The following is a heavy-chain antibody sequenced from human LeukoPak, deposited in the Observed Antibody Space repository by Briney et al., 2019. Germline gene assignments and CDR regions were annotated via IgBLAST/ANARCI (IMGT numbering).Heavy chain of an antibody. V-gene: IGHV4-31*01. Sequence: SQTLSLTCTVSGGSISSGGYYWSWIRQHPGKGLEWIGYIYYSGSTYYNPSLKSQVTISVDTSKNQFSLKLSSVTAADTAVYYCARSVTTVVGAYYFDYWGQGTLVTVSS. J-gene: IGHJ4*02. CDR3: ARSVTTVVGAYYFDY. CDR1: GGSISSGGYY. D-gene: IGHD4-11*01. CDR2: IYYSGST.